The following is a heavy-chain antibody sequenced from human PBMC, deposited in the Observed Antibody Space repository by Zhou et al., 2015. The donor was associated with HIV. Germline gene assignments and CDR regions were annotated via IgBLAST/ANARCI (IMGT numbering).Heavy chain of an antibody. CDR3: ARGTRDYRYFDI. J-gene: IGHJ2*01. Sequence: QVRLVQSGAEVKKPGASVKVSCTASGYTFTSYDITWVRQTTGQGLEWMGWMNPHNGNTAYAEKFQGRVTMTRNTSISTAYMDLSSLRSEDTAIYYCARGTRDYRYFDIWGRGTLITVSS. CDR2: MNPHNGNT. CDR1: GYTFTSYD. V-gene: IGHV1-8*01.